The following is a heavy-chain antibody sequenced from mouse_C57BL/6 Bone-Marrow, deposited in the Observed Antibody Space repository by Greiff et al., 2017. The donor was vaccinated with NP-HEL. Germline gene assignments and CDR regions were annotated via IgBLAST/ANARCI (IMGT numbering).Heavy chain of an antibody. Sequence: QVQLQQSGAELVRPGTSVKVSCKASGYAFTNYLIEWVKQRPGQGLEWIGVINPGSGGTNYNEKFKGKATLTADKSSSTAYMQLSSLTSEDSAVYFCARSLLYYYGSSDWFAYWGQGTLVTVSA. CDR1: GYAFTNYL. J-gene: IGHJ3*01. CDR3: ARSLLYYYGSSDWFAY. CDR2: INPGSGGT. D-gene: IGHD1-1*01. V-gene: IGHV1-54*01.